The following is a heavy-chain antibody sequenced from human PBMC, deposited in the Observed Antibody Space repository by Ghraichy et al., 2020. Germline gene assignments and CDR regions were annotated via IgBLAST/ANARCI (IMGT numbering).Heavy chain of an antibody. V-gene: IGHV1-69*13. CDR1: GGTFSSYA. Sequence: SVKVSCKASGGTFSSYAISWVRQAPGQGLEWMGGIIPIFGTANYAQKFQGRVTITADESTSTAYMELSSLRSEDTAVYYCAREQYQLLPHSRYDFWSGYSVAYYYGMDVWGQGTTVTVSS. CDR3: AREQYQLLPHSRYDFWSGYSVAYYYGMDV. CDR2: IIPIFGTA. J-gene: IGHJ6*02. D-gene: IGHD3-3*01.